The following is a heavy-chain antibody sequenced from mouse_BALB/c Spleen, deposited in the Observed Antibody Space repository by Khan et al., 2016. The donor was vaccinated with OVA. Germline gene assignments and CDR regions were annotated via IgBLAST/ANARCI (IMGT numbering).Heavy chain of an antibody. J-gene: IGHJ4*01. D-gene: IGHD2-3*01. CDR1: GYTFTNYG. V-gene: IGHV9-3*02. CDR2: INTNTGEP. Sequence: QIQLVQSGPDLKKPGETVKISCKASGYTFTNYGMNWVRQSPGKGLKWMGWINTNTGEPTYAEEFKGRFAFSLETSASTAYLQINNLKNEDTATYFCARSRWLLPAMDYWGKGTSVTVSS. CDR3: ARSRWLLPAMDY.